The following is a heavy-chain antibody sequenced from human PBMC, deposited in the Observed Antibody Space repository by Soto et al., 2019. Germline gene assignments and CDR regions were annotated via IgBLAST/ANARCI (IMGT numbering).Heavy chain of an antibody. Sequence: GESLKISCKGSGYSFTSYWISWVRQMPGKGLEWMGRTDPSDSYTNYSPSFQGHVTISADKSISTAYLQWSSLKASDTAMYYCAISTAYYDFWSGYYKGYYYYYGMDVWGQGTTVTVSS. CDR2: TDPSDSYT. CDR3: AISTAYYDFWSGYYKGYYYYYGMDV. J-gene: IGHJ6*02. V-gene: IGHV5-10-1*01. D-gene: IGHD3-3*01. CDR1: GYSFTSYW.